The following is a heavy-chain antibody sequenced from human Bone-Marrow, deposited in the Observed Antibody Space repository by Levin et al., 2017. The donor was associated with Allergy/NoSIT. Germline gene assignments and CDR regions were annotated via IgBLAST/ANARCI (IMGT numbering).Heavy chain of an antibody. J-gene: IGHJ4*02. CDR1: GYTFSSHS. CDR2: ISTITANP. Sequence: AASVKVSCKTSGYTFSSHSINWVRQAPGQGFEYMGYISTITANPTYARGFTGRFVFSLDTSVTTAYLQITGLKTEDTAVYYCARDRATVHFDYWGQGTLVTVAS. V-gene: IGHV7-4-1*02. D-gene: IGHD4-11*01. CDR3: ARDRATVHFDY.